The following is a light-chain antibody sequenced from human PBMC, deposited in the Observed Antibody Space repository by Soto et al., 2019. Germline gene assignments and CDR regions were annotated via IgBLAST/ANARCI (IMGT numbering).Light chain of an antibody. J-gene: IGKJ5*01. Sequence: EVVWPQYPGTLSLSPGERATLSCRASQSVSSSYLAWYQQKPGQAPRLLIYGASSRATGIPDRFSGSGSGTDFTLTISRLEPEDFAVYYCQQYGSSPPITFGQGTRLEI. CDR2: GAS. CDR1: QSVSSSY. CDR3: QQYGSSPPIT. V-gene: IGKV3-20*01.